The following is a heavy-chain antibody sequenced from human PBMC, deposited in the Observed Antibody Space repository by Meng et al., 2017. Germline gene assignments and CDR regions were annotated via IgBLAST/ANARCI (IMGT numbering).Heavy chain of an antibody. Sequence: VQLQQWGAVLLKRSGPRAPTCAVDGESSRGHYWSWIRQAPGKGLDWIGEINHSRSTNYNPSLKGRVTISVYTSKNQFSLKLGSVTAADAAVYYCAGITMSRAGDYWGQGTLVTVSS. V-gene: IGHV4-34*01. CDR2: INHSRST. CDR3: AGITMSRAGDY. D-gene: IGHD3-22*01. J-gene: IGHJ4*02. CDR1: GESSRGHY.